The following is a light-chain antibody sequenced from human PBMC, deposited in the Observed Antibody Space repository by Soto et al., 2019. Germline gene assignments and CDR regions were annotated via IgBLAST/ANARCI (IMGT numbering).Light chain of an antibody. V-gene: IGKV3-20*01. CDR3: QQYGSSRWT. J-gene: IGKJ1*01. Sequence: EIVLAQSPGTLSLSPGERATLSCRASQSVSSNYLAWYQQKPGQAPRLLIYAASSRATGIPDRFSGSGSGTDFTLTIGRLEPEDFAVYYCQQYGSSRWTFGQGAKVEV. CDR1: QSVSSNY. CDR2: AAS.